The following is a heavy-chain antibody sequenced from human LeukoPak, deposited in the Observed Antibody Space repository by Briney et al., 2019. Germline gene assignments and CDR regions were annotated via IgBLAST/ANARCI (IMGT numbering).Heavy chain of an antibody. J-gene: IGHJ6*03. CDR1: GDSVSSNSAA. Sequence: SQTLSLTCAISGDSVSSNSAAWNWIRQSPSRGLEWLGRTYYRSKWYNDYAVSVKSRITINPDTSKNQFSLQLNSVTPEDTAVYYCARVGYSSSRNYYYYYMDVWAKGPRSPSP. V-gene: IGHV6-1*01. CDR3: ARVGYSSSRNYYYYYMDV. CDR2: TYYRSKWYN. D-gene: IGHD6-13*01.